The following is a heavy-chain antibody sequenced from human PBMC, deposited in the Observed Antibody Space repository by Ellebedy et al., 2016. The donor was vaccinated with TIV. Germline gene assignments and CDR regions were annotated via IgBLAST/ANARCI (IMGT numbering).Heavy chain of an antibody. CDR3: AKGPVVVPAAVLGY. V-gene: IGHV3-23*01. Sequence: GGSLRLXXAASGFTFSSYAMSWVRQAPGKGLEWVSGISGSGGSTYYADSVKGRFTISRDNSKNTLYLQMNSLRAEDTAVYYCAKGPVVVPAAVLGYWGQGTLVTVSS. J-gene: IGHJ4*02. CDR2: ISGSGGST. D-gene: IGHD2-2*01. CDR1: GFTFSSYA.